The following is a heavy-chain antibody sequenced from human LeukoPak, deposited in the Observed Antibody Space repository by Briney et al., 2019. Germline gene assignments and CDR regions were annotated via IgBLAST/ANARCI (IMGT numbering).Heavy chain of an antibody. J-gene: IGHJ4*02. D-gene: IGHD3-10*01. V-gene: IGHV3-53*01. Sequence: PGGSLRLSCAASGFTFSSNYMSWVRQAPGKGLEWVSVIYSGGSTYYADSVKGRFTISRDNSKNTLYLQMNSLRAEDTAVYYCAGSGSYYNEYYFDYWGQGTLVTVSS. CDR1: GFTFSSNY. CDR2: IYSGGST. CDR3: AGSGSYYNEYYFDY.